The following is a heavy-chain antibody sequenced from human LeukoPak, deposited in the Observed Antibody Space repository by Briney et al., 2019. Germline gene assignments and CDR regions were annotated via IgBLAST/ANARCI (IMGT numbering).Heavy chain of an antibody. V-gene: IGHV4-30-2*01. J-gene: IGHJ4*02. Sequence: PSQTLSLTCAVSGGSISSGGYSWSWIRQPPGKGLEWIGYMYHSGSTYYSPSLKSRVTISVDRSNNQFSLKLSSVTAADTAVYYCAGQYYDILTGYNYFDYWGQGTLVTVSS. CDR3: AGQYYDILTGYNYFDY. D-gene: IGHD3-9*01. CDR2: MYHSGST. CDR1: GGSISSGGYS.